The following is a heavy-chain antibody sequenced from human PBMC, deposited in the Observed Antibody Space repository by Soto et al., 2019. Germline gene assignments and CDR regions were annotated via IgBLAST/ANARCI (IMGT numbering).Heavy chain of an antibody. CDR3: ARSIVVVTALDY. CDR2: INAGNGNT. Sequence: QVQLVQSGAEEKKPGASVKVSCKASGYTFTSYAMHWVRQAPGQRLEWMGWINAGNGNTKYSQKCQGRVTITRDTSASTAYMELITLRSEDTAVYSCARSIVVVTALDYWGQGTLVTVSS. J-gene: IGHJ4*02. V-gene: IGHV1-3*05. CDR1: GYTFTSYA. D-gene: IGHD2-21*02.